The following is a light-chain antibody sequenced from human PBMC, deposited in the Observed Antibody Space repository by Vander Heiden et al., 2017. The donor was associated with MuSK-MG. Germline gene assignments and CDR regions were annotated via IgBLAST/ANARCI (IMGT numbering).Light chain of an antibody. J-gene: IGKJ2*01. CDR2: EAS. Sequence: EIVLTHSPPTLSLSPGERATLSCRARQRVDSYLAWYQHKPGQAPRLLIYEASNRAPGIEARFSGSGYGTDFTLTISSREPEDFAVYFCQQRNCGHHMYTFGQGTKLEIK. CDR1: QRVDSY. CDR3: QQRNCGHHMYT. V-gene: IGKV3-11*01.